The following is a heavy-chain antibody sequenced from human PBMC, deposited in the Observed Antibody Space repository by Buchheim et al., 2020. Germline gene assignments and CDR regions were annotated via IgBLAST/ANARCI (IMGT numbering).Heavy chain of an antibody. D-gene: IGHD3-10*01. Sequence: QVQLVESGGGVVQPGRSLRLSCAASGFTFSSYGMHWVRQAPGKGLEWVAVISYDGSNKYYADSVKGRFTISGDNSKNTLYLQMNSLRAEDTAVYYCAKEYYYGSGTTMAYYYYGMDVWGQGTT. CDR3: AKEYYYGSGTTMAYYYYGMDV. J-gene: IGHJ6*02. V-gene: IGHV3-30*18. CDR2: ISYDGSNK. CDR1: GFTFSSYG.